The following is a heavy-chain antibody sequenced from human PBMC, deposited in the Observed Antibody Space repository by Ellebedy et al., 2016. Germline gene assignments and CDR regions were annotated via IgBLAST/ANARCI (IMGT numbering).Heavy chain of an antibody. J-gene: IGHJ4*02. Sequence: SETLSLTCTVSGGSISSSSYYWGWIRQPPGKGLEWIGSIYYSGSTYYNPSLKSRVTISVDTSKNQFSLMLSSVTAADTAVYYCARLYVPMASFDYWGQGTLVTVSS. CDR3: ARLYVPMASFDY. CDR2: IYYSGST. V-gene: IGHV4-39*01. CDR1: GGSISSSSYY. D-gene: IGHD3-10*01.